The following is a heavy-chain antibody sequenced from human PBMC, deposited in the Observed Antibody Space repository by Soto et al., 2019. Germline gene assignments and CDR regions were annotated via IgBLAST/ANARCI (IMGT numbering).Heavy chain of an antibody. D-gene: IGHD5-18*01. CDR3: ARHGFSSRTFDY. CDR1: GGSISSYY. V-gene: IGHV4-59*08. J-gene: IGHJ4*02. Sequence: SETLSLTCTVSGGSISSYYWSWIRQPPGKGLEWIGYIYYSGSTNYNPSLKSRVTISVDTSKNQFSLKLSSVTAADTAVYYCARHGFSSRTFDYWGQGTLVTVPS. CDR2: IYYSGST.